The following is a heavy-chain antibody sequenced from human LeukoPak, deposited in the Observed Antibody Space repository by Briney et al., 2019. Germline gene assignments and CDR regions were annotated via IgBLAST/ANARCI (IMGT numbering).Heavy chain of an antibody. Sequence: GGSLRLSCAASGFTFSDYALIWVRQAPGKGLEWISAIRGTGGTTYYADSVKGRLTISRDNSRNTVYLQMNGLRAEDTALYFCGKDPKGDYVGAFDFWGPGTMVSVSS. CDR1: GFTFSDYA. CDR2: IRGTGGTT. J-gene: IGHJ3*01. CDR3: GKDPKGDYVGAFDF. D-gene: IGHD4-17*01. V-gene: IGHV3-23*01.